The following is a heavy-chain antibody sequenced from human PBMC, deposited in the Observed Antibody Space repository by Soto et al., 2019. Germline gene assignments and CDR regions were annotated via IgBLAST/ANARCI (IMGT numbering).Heavy chain of an antibody. J-gene: IGHJ4*02. Sequence: QVQLVESGGGVVQPGRSLRLSCAASGFTFSSYGMHWVRQAPGKGLEGVAVISYDGSNKYYADSVKGRFTISRDNSKNTLYLQMNSLRAEDTAVYYCATDAVGAPFDYWGQGPLVTVSA. CDR1: GFTFSSYG. CDR2: ISYDGSNK. CDR3: ATDAVGAPFDY. V-gene: IGHV3-30*03. D-gene: IGHD1-26*01.